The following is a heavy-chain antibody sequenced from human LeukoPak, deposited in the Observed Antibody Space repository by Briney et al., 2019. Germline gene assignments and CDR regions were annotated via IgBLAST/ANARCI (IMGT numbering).Heavy chain of an antibody. CDR1: GFTFSSYW. J-gene: IGHJ3*02. Sequence: PGGSLRLSCAASGFTFSSYWMSWVRQAPGKGLEWVANIKQDGSEKYYVDSVKGRFTISRDNAKNSLYLQMNSLRAEDTAVYYCARSLGYCSSTSCIAAFDIWGQGTMVTVST. CDR2: IKQDGSEK. D-gene: IGHD2-2*01. CDR3: ARSLGYCSSTSCIAAFDI. V-gene: IGHV3-7*01.